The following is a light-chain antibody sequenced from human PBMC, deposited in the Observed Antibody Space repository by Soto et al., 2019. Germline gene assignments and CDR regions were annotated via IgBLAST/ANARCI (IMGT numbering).Light chain of an antibody. Sequence: QSALTQPASVSGSPGQSITISCTGTSSDVGSYNLVSWYQLHPGKAPKLVISEVTKRPSGVSYRFSGSKSGNTAPLTISGLQAEDEAAYYCCSYAGSSTFVVFGGGTKLTVL. J-gene: IGLJ2*01. CDR2: EVT. V-gene: IGLV2-23*02. CDR3: CSYAGSSTFVV. CDR1: SSDVGSYNL.